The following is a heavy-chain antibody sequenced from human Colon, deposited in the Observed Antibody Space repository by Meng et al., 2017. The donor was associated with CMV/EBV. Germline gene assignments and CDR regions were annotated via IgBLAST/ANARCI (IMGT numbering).Heavy chain of an antibody. V-gene: IGHV3-74*01. D-gene: IGHD3-10*01. CDR3: ARGQGGSGTWHLDA. Sequence: GGSLRLSCAASGFTFSNSWMHWVRQVPGKGLVWVSRLSSDASISASAGFAKGRFTISRDNAKNTLYLQMNSLRGEDTAVYYCARGQGGSGTWHLDAWGQGTLVTVSS. CDR1: GFTFSNSW. J-gene: IGHJ5*02. CDR2: LSSDASIS.